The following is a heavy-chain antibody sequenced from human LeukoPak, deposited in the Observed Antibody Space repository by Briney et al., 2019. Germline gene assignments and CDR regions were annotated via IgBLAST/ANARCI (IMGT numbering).Heavy chain of an antibody. J-gene: IGHJ6*03. D-gene: IGHD6-6*01. Sequence: SETLSLTCTVSGGSISSYYWSWIRQPPGKGLEWIGYIYYSGSTNYNPSLKSRVTISVDTSKNQFSLKLSSVTAADTAVYYCAGTQYSSSAGYYYYMDVWGKGTTVTVSS. CDR1: GGSISSYY. V-gene: IGHV4-59*01. CDR2: IYYSGST. CDR3: AGTQYSSSAGYYYYMDV.